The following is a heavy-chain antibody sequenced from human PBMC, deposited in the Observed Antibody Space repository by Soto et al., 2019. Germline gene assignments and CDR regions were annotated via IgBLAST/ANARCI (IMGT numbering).Heavy chain of an antibody. CDR3: AKDRGWSSADLDY. Sequence: GSLRLSCAASGFTFSSFGMHWVRQAPGKGLEWVALISYDGSNKYYADSVKGRFTISRDKSKNTLYLQMNSLRAEDTAVYYCAKDRGWSSADLDYWGQGTLVTVS. CDR2: ISYDGSNK. CDR1: GFTFSSFG. V-gene: IGHV3-30*18. J-gene: IGHJ4*02. D-gene: IGHD6-19*01.